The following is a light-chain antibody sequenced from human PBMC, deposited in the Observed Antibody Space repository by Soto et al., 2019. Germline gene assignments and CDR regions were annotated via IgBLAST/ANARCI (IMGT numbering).Light chain of an antibody. CDR3: QQYGSSPYT. Sequence: EIVLTQSPGTLSLSPGERATLSCRASQSVSSSYLAWYQQKPGQAPRLLIYGASSRATGIPDRFSGSGSGTDFTLTISRLEPEDFAVYYCQQYGSSPYTFGQGTIWRAN. J-gene: IGKJ2*01. CDR2: GAS. V-gene: IGKV3-20*01. CDR1: QSVSSSY.